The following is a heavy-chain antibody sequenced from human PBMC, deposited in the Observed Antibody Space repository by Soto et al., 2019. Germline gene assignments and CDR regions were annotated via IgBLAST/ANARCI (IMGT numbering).Heavy chain of an antibody. CDR3: ARVIGRSIAARPFLFDP. CDR1: GGSISIYY. J-gene: IGHJ5*02. Sequence: PSETLALTCTVSGGSISIYYWSWIRQPPGKGLEWIGYIYYSGSTNYNPSLKSRVTISVDTSKNQFSLKLSSVTAADTAVYYCARVIGRSIAARPFLFDPWGQGTLVTVSS. CDR2: IYYSGST. D-gene: IGHD6-6*01. V-gene: IGHV4-59*01.